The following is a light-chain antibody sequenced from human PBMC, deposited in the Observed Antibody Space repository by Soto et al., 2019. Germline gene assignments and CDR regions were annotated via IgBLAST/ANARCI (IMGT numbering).Light chain of an antibody. Sequence: QSALTQPASVSGSPGQSITISCTGTSSDVGGYNFVSWYQQHPGKAPKFILYDVRNRPSGVSNRFSGSRSGNTASLPISGLQAEDEADYYCSSYTISRTVIFGGGTKLTVL. CDR3: SSYTISRTVI. J-gene: IGLJ2*01. CDR2: DVR. CDR1: SSDVGGYNF. V-gene: IGLV2-14*03.